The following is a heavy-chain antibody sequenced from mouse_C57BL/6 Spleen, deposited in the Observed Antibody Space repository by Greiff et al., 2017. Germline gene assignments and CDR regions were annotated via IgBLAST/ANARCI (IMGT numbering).Heavy chain of an antibody. D-gene: IGHD4-1*01. CDR2: IHPNSGST. J-gene: IGHJ1*03. CDR1: GYTFTNYW. CDR3: ARDWEASNWYFDV. V-gene: IGHV1-64*01. Sequence: QVQLQQPGAELVKPGASVKLSCKASGYTFTNYWMHWVKQRPGQGLEWIGMIHPNSGSTNYNEKFKSKATLTVDKSSSTAYMQLSSLTSEDSAVYYCARDWEASNWYFDVWGTGTTVTVSS.